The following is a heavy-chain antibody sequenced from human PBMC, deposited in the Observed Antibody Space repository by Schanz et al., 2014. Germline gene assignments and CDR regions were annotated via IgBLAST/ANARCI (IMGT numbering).Heavy chain of an antibody. Sequence: EVQLLESGGGLVQPGGSLRLSCAASGFTFSSYAMSWVRQAPGKGLEWVSAISGSGETTYYADSVKGRFTISRDNSKNALYLQMNSLRAEDTAVYYCAKLRYDYVSGDYWGQGTLVTVSS. J-gene: IGHJ4*02. CDR2: ISGSGETT. V-gene: IGHV3-23*01. CDR3: AKLRYDYVSGDY. CDR1: GFTFSSYA. D-gene: IGHD5-12*01.